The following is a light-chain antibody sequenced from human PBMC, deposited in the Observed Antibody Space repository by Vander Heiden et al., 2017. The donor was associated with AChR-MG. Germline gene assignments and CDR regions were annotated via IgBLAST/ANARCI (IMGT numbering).Light chain of an antibody. J-gene: IGLJ2*01. CDR3: QAWDSSIPVV. CDR1: KLGDKY. Sequence: SYELTQPPSVSMSPGQTASITCSGDKLGDKYACWYQQKPGQSPVLVIYQDSKRPSGIPERFSGSNSGNTATLTISGTQAMDEADYYCQAWDSSIPVVFGGGTKLTVL. CDR2: QDS. V-gene: IGLV3-1*01.